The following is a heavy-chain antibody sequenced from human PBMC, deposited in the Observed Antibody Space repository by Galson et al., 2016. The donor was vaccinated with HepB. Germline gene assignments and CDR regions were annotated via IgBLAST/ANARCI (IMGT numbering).Heavy chain of an antibody. CDR1: GLTFSSYW. CDR2: IKSDGRST. J-gene: IGHJ4*02. D-gene: IGHD6-19*01. Sequence: SLRLSCAASGLTFSSYWMHWVRQAPGKGLEWISHIKSDGRSTNYADPVKGRFIISRDNAKNTLYLQMNSLRAEDTAVYYCARLSLVVGGTIDYWGQGTLVTVSS. V-gene: IGHV3-74*01. CDR3: ARLSLVVGGTIDY.